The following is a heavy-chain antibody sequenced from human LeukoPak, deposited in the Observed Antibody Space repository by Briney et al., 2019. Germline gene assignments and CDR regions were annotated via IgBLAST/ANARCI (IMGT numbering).Heavy chain of an antibody. D-gene: IGHD6-13*01. V-gene: IGHV4-30-2*01. CDR1: GGSISSGGYS. Sequence: SQTLSLTCAVSGGSISSGGYSWSWIRQPPGKGLEWIGYIYHSGSTYYNPSLKSRVTISVDRSKNQFSLKLSSVTAADTAVYYCARLVAPTGNFDYWGQGTLVTVSS. CDR2: IYHSGST. J-gene: IGHJ4*02. CDR3: ARLVAPTGNFDY.